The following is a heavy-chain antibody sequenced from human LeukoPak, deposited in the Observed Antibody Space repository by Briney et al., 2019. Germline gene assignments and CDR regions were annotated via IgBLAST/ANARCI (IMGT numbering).Heavy chain of an antibody. V-gene: IGHV1-18*01. Sequence: ASVKVSCKASGYTFTSYGISWVRQAPGQGLEWMGWISAYNGNTNYAQKLQDRVTMTTDTSTSTAYMELRSLRSDDTAVYYCARVKAENGYDNTYRAYDYWGQGSLVTVSS. J-gene: IGHJ4*02. CDR2: ISAYNGNT. D-gene: IGHD5-12*01. CDR1: GYTFTSYG. CDR3: ARVKAENGYDNTYRAYDY.